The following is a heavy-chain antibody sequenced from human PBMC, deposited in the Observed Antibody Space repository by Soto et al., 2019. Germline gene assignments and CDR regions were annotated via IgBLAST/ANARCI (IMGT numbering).Heavy chain of an antibody. D-gene: IGHD3-22*01. Sequence: TGGSLRLSCAASGFTFSSYAMSWVRQAPGKGLEWVSAISGSGGSTYYADSVKGRFTISRDNSKNTLYLQMNSLRAEDTAVYYCAKFGGSGYYYHYWGQGTLVTVSS. CDR2: ISGSGGST. J-gene: IGHJ4*02. CDR1: GFTFSSYA. V-gene: IGHV3-23*01. CDR3: AKFGGSGYYYHY.